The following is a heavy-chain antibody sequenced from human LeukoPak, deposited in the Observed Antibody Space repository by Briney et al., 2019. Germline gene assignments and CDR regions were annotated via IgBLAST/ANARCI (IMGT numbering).Heavy chain of an antibody. CDR1: GFTFTTYD. CDR2: ISSGGDIK. V-gene: IGHV3-30-3*01. Sequence: PGGSLRLSCAASGFTFTTYDMHWVRQAPGKGLEGVAVISSGGDIKIYADSVKGRFTISRDNSKNTLFLEMNSLRVDDTAVYYCARDYRSGAPDFLDSWGQGTLVTVSS. CDR3: ARDYRSGAPDFLDS. D-gene: IGHD1-14*01. J-gene: IGHJ4*02.